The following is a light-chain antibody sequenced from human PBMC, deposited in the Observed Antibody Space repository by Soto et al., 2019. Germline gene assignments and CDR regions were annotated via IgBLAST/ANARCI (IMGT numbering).Light chain of an antibody. V-gene: IGLV2-14*01. Sequence: QSALTQPASVSGSPGQSITISCSGTSSDVGGYNYVSWYQQHPAKAPKLMIYEVTNRPSGVSHRFSGSKSGNTASLTISGLQAEDEADYYCFSYTTSSTLVFGGGTKLTVL. CDR3: FSYTTSSTLV. CDR1: SSDVGGYNY. J-gene: IGLJ3*02. CDR2: EVT.